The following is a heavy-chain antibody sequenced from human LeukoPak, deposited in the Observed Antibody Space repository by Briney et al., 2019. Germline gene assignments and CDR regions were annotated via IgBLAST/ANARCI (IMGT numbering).Heavy chain of an antibody. V-gene: IGHV4-34*01. CDR1: GGSFSGYY. Sequence: SETLSLTCAVYGGSFSGYYWSWIRQPPGKGLEWIGEINHSGSTNYNPSLKSRVTISVDTSKNQFSLKLSSVTAADTAVYYCARGGIAAAHFDYWGQGTLVTVSS. J-gene: IGHJ4*02. CDR3: ARGGIAAAHFDY. CDR2: INHSGST. D-gene: IGHD6-13*01.